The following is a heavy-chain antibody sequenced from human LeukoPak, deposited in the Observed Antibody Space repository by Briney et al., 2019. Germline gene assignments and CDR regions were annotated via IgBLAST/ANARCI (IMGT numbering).Heavy chain of an antibody. J-gene: IGHJ4*02. V-gene: IGHV4-61*02. Sequence: SETLSLTCTVSGGSISSGSYYWSWIRQPAGKGLEWIGRIYTSGSTNYNPSLKSRVTISVDTSKNQFSLKLSSVTAADTAVYYCARVRKGIDYWGQGTLVTVSS. CDR1: GGSISSGSYY. CDR2: IYTSGST. CDR3: ARVRKGIDY. D-gene: IGHD3-10*01.